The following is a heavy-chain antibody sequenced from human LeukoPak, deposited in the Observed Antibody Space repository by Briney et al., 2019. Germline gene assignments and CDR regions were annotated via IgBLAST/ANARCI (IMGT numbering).Heavy chain of an antibody. D-gene: IGHD3-3*01. J-gene: IGHJ5*02. V-gene: IGHV1-69*13. CDR2: IVPIFGTA. CDR1: GGTFSSYA. Sequence: ASVKVSCKASGGTFSSYAISWVRQAPGQGLEWMGGIVPIFGTANYAQKFQGRVTITADESTSTAYMELSSLRSEDTAVYYCARAHPGLLRFLEWSQNWFDPWGQGTLVTVSS. CDR3: ARAHPGLLRFLEWSQNWFDP.